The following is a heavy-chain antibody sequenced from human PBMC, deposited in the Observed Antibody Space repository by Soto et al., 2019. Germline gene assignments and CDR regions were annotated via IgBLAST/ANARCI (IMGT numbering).Heavy chain of an antibody. V-gene: IGHV1-3*01. CDR3: VRRHVSATGVDWFDP. CDR1: GYTFTSYG. Sequence: ASVKVSCKASGYTFTSYGIHWVRQAPGQRLEWMGWINAANGDTKYSPKFQGRVTITRDTSASTAYMELSSLRSEDTAVYYCVRRHVSATGVDWFDPWGQGTLVTVSS. J-gene: IGHJ5*02. D-gene: IGHD6-13*01. CDR2: INAANGDT.